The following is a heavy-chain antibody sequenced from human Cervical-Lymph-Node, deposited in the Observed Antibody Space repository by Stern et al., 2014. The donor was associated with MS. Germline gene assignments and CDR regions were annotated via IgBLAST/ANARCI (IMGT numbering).Heavy chain of an antibody. D-gene: IGHD2-2*01. CDR2: ITTYNGNT. J-gene: IGHJ5*02. CDR1: GYIFTTYG. CDR3: AREFGIVVPPTMGGWFDP. Sequence: QMQLVQSGTEVKKPGASVKVSCKASGYIFTTYGISWVRQAPGQGLEWMGRITTYNGNTYYAQKFQGRVSLTTDTATDTAYMELRSLRYDDTAVYYCAREFGIVVPPTMGGWFDPWGQGTLVSVSS. V-gene: IGHV1-18*01.